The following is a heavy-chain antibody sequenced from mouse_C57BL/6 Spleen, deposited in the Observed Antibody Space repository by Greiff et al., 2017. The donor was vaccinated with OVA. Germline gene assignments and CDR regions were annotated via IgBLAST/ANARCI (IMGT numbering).Heavy chain of an antibody. CDR2: ILPGSGST. J-gene: IGHJ4*01. D-gene: IGHD2-4*01. CDR3: AGGNYEELDAMDC. Sequence: VQLQQSGAELMKPGASVKLSCKATGYTFTGYWIEWVKQRPGHGLEWIGEILPGSGSTTYNEKFKGKATFTADTSSNTAYMQLSSLTTEDSAIYYCAGGNYEELDAMDCWGQGTTVTVSS. V-gene: IGHV1-9*01. CDR1: GYTFTGYW.